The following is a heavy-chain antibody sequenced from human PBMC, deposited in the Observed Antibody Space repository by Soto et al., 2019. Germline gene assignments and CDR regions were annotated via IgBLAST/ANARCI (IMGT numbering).Heavy chain of an antibody. CDR2: IDTRGST. CDR3: ARGGQDFWSGPFDY. CDR1: GGSISNYD. D-gene: IGHD3-3*01. J-gene: IGHJ4*02. V-gene: IGHV4-4*07. Sequence: SETLSLTCTVSGGSISNYDCNWIRQPDGKGLEWIGRIDTRGSTNCNPSLMMRVTVSVDTSKQEFSLKLSSVTAADTALDYCARGGQDFWSGPFDYWGRGALVTVSS.